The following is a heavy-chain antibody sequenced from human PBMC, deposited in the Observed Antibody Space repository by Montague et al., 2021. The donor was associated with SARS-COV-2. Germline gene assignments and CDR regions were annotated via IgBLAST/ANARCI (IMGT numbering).Heavy chain of an antibody. J-gene: IGHJ6*03. CDR2: TYYRSKWYN. V-gene: IGHV6-1*01. D-gene: IGHD3-9*01. CDR3: ARDLLTGYLPYYYYMDV. Sequence: CAISGDSVSSNSAAWNWIRQSPSRGLEWLGRTYYRSKWYNDYAVSEKSRITINPDTSKNQFSLQLNSVTPEDTTVYYCARDLLTGYLPYYYYMDVWGKGSTVTVSS. CDR1: GDSVSSNSAA.